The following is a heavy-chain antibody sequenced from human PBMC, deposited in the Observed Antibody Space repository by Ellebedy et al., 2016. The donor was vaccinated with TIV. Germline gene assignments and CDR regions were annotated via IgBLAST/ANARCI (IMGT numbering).Heavy chain of an antibody. D-gene: IGHD5-18*01. CDR1: GFTFGVVPY. J-gene: IGHJ3*01. CDR3: TREAAIQLWLRDALDL. V-gene: IGHV1-2*02. Sequence: ASVKVSCXTSGFTFGVVPYIHWVRQAPGQRPEWMGCINPNNGVTNYAPKFRGRVTITRDTSINTVYLDLNTLSSDETAVYYCTREAAIQLWLRDALDLWGQGTVVIVSS. CDR2: INPNNGVT.